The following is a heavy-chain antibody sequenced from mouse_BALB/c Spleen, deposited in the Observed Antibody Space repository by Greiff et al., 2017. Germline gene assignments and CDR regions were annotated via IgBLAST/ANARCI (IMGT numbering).Heavy chain of an antibody. CDR1: GFNIKDTY. D-gene: IGHD2-4*01. V-gene: IGHV14-3*02. CDR3: ARLGPYDYDGNYAMDY. CDR2: IDPANGNT. J-gene: IGHJ4*01. Sequence: EVQLQQSGAELVKPGASVKLSCTASGFNIKDTYMHWVKQRPEQGLEWIGRIDPANGNTKYDPKFQGKATITADTSSNTAYLQLSSLTSEDTAVYYCARLGPYDYDGNYAMDYWGQGTSVTVSS.